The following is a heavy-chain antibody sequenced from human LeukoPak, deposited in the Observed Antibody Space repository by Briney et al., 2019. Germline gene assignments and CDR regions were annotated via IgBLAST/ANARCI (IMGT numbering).Heavy chain of an antibody. CDR3: VRQRKSYDYVWGSYRPPDYYYYYMDV. CDR2: IYYSGST. Sequence: PSETLSLTCTVSGGSISSYYWNWIRQPPGKGLEWIGYIYYSGSTNYNPSLKSRVTISVDTSKNQFSLKLSSVTAADTAVYYCVRQRKSYDYVWGSYRPPDYYYYYMDVWGKGTTVTISS. D-gene: IGHD3-16*02. V-gene: IGHV4-59*12. J-gene: IGHJ6*03. CDR1: GGSISSYY.